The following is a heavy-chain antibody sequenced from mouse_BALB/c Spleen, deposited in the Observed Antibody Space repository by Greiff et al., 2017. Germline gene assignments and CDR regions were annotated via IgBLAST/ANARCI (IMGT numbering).Heavy chain of an antibody. CDR2: ISTYYGDA. V-gene: IGHV1S137*01. J-gene: IGHJ3*01. D-gene: IGHD2-4*01. CDR3: ARRGIYYDYDGPFAY. CDR1: GYTFTDYA. Sequence: QVQLQQSGAELVRPGVSVKISCKGSGYTFTDYAMHWVKQSHAKSLEWIGVISTYYGDASYNQKFKGKATMTVDKSSSTAYMELARLTSEDSAIYYCARRGIYYDYDGPFAYWGQGTLVTVSA.